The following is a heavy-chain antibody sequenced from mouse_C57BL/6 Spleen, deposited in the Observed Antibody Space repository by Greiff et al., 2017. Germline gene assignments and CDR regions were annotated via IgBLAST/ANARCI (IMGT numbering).Heavy chain of an antibody. V-gene: IGHV1-76*01. J-gene: IGHJ4*01. Sequence: QVQLQQSGAELVRPGASVKLSCKASGYTFTDYYINWVKQRPGQGLEWIARIYPGSGNTYYNEKFKGKATLTAEKSSSTAYMQLSSLTSEDSAVYFCARRSYYCGSSYYAMDYWGQGTSVTVSS. D-gene: IGHD1-1*01. CDR1: GYTFTDYY. CDR3: ARRSYYCGSSYYAMDY. CDR2: IYPGSGNT.